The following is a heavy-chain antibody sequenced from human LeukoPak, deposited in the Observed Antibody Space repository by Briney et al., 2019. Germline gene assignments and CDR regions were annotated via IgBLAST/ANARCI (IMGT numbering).Heavy chain of an antibody. CDR2: INSDGSST. CDR3: ARDLRSPSDTNIAIDY. V-gene: IGHV3-74*01. CDR1: GFTFSSYW. Sequence: GGSLRLSCAASGFTFSSYWMHWVRQTPGKGLVWVSRINSDGSSTVSADSVKGRFTISRDNATHTLYLQMNSLRAEDTAVYYCARDLRSPSDTNIAIDYWGQGTLVTVSS. J-gene: IGHJ4*02.